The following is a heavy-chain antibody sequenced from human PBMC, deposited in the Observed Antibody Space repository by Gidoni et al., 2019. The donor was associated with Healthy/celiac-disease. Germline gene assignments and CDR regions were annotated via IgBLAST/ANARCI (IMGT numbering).Heavy chain of an antibody. Sequence: EVQLVESGGGLVQPGRSLRRSCAAAGVTFYDYAMHWVRQAPGKGLEWVSGISWNSGSIGYADSVKGRFTISRDNAKNSLYLQMNSLRAEDTALYYCAKGDYYDSSEADYWGQGTLVTVSS. V-gene: IGHV3-9*01. CDR2: ISWNSGSI. J-gene: IGHJ4*02. D-gene: IGHD3-22*01. CDR3: AKGDYYDSSEADY. CDR1: GVTFYDYA.